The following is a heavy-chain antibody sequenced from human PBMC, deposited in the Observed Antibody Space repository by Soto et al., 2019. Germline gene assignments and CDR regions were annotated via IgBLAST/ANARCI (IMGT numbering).Heavy chain of an antibody. Sequence: AGGSLRLSCAASGVTFSSYAMHWVRQAPGKGLEWVAVISYDGSNKYYADSVKGRFTISRDNSKNTLYLQMNSLRAEDTAVYYCARDRYRSSCVWLGQHDYWGRGTLVTVSA. D-gene: IGHD6-6*01. CDR2: ISYDGSNK. V-gene: IGHV3-30-3*01. J-gene: IGHJ4*02. CDR1: GVTFSSYA. CDR3: ARDRYRSSCVWLGQHDY.